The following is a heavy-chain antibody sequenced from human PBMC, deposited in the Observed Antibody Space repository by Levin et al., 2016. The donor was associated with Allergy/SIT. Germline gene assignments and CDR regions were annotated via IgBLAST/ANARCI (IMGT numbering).Heavy chain of an antibody. CDR3: ARHVGGSYPYYYYGMDV. Sequence: GESLKISCKGSGYSFTTYWITWVRQMPGKGLEWMGTIDPSDSYTNYSPSFQGHVTISADKSISTAYLQWSSLKASDTAIYYCARHVGGSYPYYYYGMDVWGRGTTVTVSS. J-gene: IGHJ6*02. CDR1: GYSFTTYW. CDR2: IDPSDSYT. D-gene: IGHD1-26*01. V-gene: IGHV5-10-1*01.